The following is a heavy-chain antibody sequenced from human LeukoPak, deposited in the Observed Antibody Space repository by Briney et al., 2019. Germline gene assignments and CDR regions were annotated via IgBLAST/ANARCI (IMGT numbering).Heavy chain of an antibody. CDR2: ISGSGGST. J-gene: IGHJ4*02. V-gene: IGHV3-23*01. CDR1: GFIFSSYA. CDR3: ARGWQYIAAAGGPDY. D-gene: IGHD6-13*01. Sequence: GGSLRLSCAASGFIFSSYAMSWVRQAPGKGLEWVSTISGSGGSTYYADSVKGRFTISRDNAKNSLYLQMNSLRAEDTAVYYCARGWQYIAAAGGPDYWGQGTLVTVSS.